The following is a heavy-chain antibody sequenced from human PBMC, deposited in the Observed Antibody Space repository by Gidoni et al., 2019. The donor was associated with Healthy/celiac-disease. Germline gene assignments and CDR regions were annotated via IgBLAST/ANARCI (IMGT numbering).Heavy chain of an antibody. CDR2: IYPGDSDT. Sequence: EVQLVQSGAEVKKPGESLKISCKGSGYSFTSYWIGWVRQMPGKGLEWMGIIYPGDSDTRYSPSFQGQVTISADKSISTAYLQWSSLKASDTAMYYCARHVVRYSSSWWNDAFDIWGQGTMVTVSS. V-gene: IGHV5-51*01. J-gene: IGHJ3*02. CDR3: ARHVVRYSSSWWNDAFDI. D-gene: IGHD6-13*01. CDR1: GYSFTSYW.